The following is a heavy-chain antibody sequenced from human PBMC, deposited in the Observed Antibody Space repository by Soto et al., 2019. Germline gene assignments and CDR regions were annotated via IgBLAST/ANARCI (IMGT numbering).Heavy chain of an antibody. CDR1: GFTFSSYG. V-gene: IGHV3-30*18. D-gene: IGHD1-26*01. Sequence: GGSLRLSCAASGFTFSSYGMHWVRQAPGKGLEWVAVISYDGSNKYYADSVKGRFTISRDNSKNTLYLQMNSLRAEDTAVYYCAKDQPGVGWLQVHDAFDIWGQGTMVTVSS. CDR2: ISYDGSNK. J-gene: IGHJ3*02. CDR3: AKDQPGVGWLQVHDAFDI.